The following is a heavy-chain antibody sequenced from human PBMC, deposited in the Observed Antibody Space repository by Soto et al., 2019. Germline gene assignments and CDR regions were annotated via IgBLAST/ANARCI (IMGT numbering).Heavy chain of an antibody. CDR3: ARRDHGSGSYS. V-gene: IGHV4-59*08. Sequence: QVQLQESGPGLVKPSETLSLTCTVSGGSINNYYWSWIRQPPGKGLEWIGYVFSSGSTNYNPSLKSRVTIPVDTSKNQFSLRLSSVTAADTAVYYCARRDHGSGSYSWGQGTLVTVSS. D-gene: IGHD3-10*01. CDR2: VFSSGST. J-gene: IGHJ5*02. CDR1: GGSINNYY.